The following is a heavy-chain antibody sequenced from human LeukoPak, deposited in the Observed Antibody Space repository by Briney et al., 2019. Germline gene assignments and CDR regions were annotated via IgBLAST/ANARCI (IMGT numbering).Heavy chain of an antibody. CDR2: ISWNSGSI. CDR3: AKMRVRGVIITPPDGLDY. D-gene: IGHD3-10*01. Sequence: GGSLRLSCAASGFTFDDYAMHWVRQAPGKGLEWVSGISWNSGSIGYADSVKGRFTISRDNSKNTLYLQMNSLRAEDTAVYYCAKMRVRGVIITPPDGLDYWGQGTLVTVSS. V-gene: IGHV3-9*01. J-gene: IGHJ4*02. CDR1: GFTFDDYA.